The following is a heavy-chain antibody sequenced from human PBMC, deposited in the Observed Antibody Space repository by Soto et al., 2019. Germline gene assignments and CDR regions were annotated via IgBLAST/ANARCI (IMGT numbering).Heavy chain of an antibody. CDR2: IYPGDSNT. CDR1: GYSFTSYW. J-gene: IGHJ4*02. V-gene: IGHV5-51*01. Sequence: GESLKISCKGSGYSFTSYWNGWVRQMPGKGLEWMGIIYPGDSNTRYSPSFQGQVTFSAERSTSTAYLQWSSLKASDTAMYYCARQGEVLDFWGQGTLVTVSS. CDR3: ARQGEVLDF.